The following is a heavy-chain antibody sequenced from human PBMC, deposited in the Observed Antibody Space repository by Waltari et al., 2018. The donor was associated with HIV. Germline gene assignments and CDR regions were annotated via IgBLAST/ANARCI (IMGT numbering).Heavy chain of an antibody. CDR3: TITSTGSDYYYEVDV. CDR1: GGTTTSGSYY. CDR2: LYTSGNT. V-gene: IGHV4-61*02. D-gene: IGHD3-22*01. J-gene: IGHJ6*02. Sequence: QVQLQESGPGLVKPSQTLSPTCPVPGGTTTSGSYYWNWILPPPGKGHAWIGRLYTSGNTNYNPSHKSRVTITVDTSKNQFSLRLSSVTASDTGIYYCTITSTGSDYYYEVDVWGQGTTVTVS.